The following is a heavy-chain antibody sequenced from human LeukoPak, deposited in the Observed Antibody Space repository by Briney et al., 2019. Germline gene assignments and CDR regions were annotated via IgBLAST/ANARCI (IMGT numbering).Heavy chain of an antibody. CDR2: IFPGDSDT. Sequence: GESLKISCKGSGYSFSSYWVAWVRQMPGKGLEWMGIIFPGDSDTRYSPSFEGQVTISADKSISTAYLQWKSLKASDTAVYYCARQPGSGAWGQGILVTVSS. J-gene: IGHJ5*02. CDR1: GYSFSSYW. CDR3: ARQPGSGA. D-gene: IGHD1-14*01. V-gene: IGHV5-51*01.